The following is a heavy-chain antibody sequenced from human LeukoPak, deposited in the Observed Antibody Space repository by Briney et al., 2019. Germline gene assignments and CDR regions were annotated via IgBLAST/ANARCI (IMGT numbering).Heavy chain of an antibody. V-gene: IGHV4-4*07. Sequence: SETLSLTYTVSGGSISSYYWSWIRQPAGKGLEWIGRIYTSGSTNYNPSLKSRVTMSVDTSKNQFSLKLSSVTAADTAVYYCARVGYSSSWTGGRDYFDYWGQGTLVTVSS. D-gene: IGHD6-13*01. J-gene: IGHJ4*02. CDR2: IYTSGST. CDR3: ARVGYSSSWTGGRDYFDY. CDR1: GGSISSYY.